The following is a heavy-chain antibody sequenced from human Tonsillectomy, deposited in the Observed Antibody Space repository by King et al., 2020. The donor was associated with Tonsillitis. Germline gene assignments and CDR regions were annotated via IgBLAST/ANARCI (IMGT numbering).Heavy chain of an antibody. CDR2: IRSKGYGGTT. Sequence: QLVQSGGGLVSPGRSLRLSCTASGFTFGDYAMSWFRQAPGKGLEWVGFIRSKGYGGTTEYAASVKGRFTISRDDSKSIADLQMNSLKNEDTAVYYCARDVIASGGWGYFDYWGQGTLVTVSS. V-gene: IGHV3-49*05. J-gene: IGHJ4*02. D-gene: IGHD6-13*01. CDR3: ARDVIASGGWGYFDY. CDR1: GFTFGDYA.